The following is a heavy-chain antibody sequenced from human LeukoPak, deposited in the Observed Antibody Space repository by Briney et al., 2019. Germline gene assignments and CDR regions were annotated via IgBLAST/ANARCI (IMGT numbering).Heavy chain of an antibody. CDR2: IYYSRTT. D-gene: IGHD4-23*01. Sequence: SETLSLTCTVSGGSVSSGSHHWGWFRQSPGKGLEWIGSIYYSRTTYYNPSLNSRVTISVVTSKNQFSLQLNSVTAADTAVYYCVRHDGRSGGTMGALDSWGQGSLVAVSS. CDR1: GGSVSSGSHH. J-gene: IGHJ4*02. V-gene: IGHV4-39*01. CDR3: VRHDGRSGGTMGALDS.